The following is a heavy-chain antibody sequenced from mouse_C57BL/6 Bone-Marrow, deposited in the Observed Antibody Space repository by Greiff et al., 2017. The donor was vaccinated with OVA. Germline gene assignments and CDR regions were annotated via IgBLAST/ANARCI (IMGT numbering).Heavy chain of an antibody. J-gene: IGHJ4*01. V-gene: IGHV1-18*01. CDR2: INPNNGGT. CDR1: GYTFTDYN. Sequence: EVQVVESGPELVKPGASVKIPCKASGYTFTDYNMDWVKQSHGKSLEWIGDINPNNGGTIYNQKFKGKATLTVDKSSSTAYMELRSLTSEDTAVYYCASTVVEGNYAMDYWGQGTSVTVSS. CDR3: ASTVVEGNYAMDY. D-gene: IGHD1-1*01.